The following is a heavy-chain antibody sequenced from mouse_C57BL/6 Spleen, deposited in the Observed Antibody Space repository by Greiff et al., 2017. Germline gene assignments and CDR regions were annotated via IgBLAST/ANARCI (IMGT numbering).Heavy chain of an antibody. CDR3: ASKRRFGFDD. Sequence: QVQLQQPGAELVRPGSSVKLSCKASGYTFTSYWMDWVKQRPGQGLEWIGNIYPSDSETHYNQKFKDKATLTVDKSSSTAYMQLSSLTSEDSAVYYCASKRRFGFDDWGQGTTLTVSS. J-gene: IGHJ2*01. CDR1: GYTFTSYW. V-gene: IGHV1-61*01. CDR2: IYPSDSET.